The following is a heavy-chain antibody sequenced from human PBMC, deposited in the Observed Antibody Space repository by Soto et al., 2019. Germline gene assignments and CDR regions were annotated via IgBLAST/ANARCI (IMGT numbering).Heavy chain of an antibody. CDR2: ISGSDDST. Sequence: PGGSLRLSCAASGFSFSYYGMHWVRQAPGKGLEWVSVISGSDDSTYYADSVKGRFTISRDNSKNTLYLQMNSLRAEDTAVYYCAKRSSSSTFDYWGQGTLVTVSS. J-gene: IGHJ4*02. CDR1: GFSFSYYG. D-gene: IGHD6-6*01. CDR3: AKRSSSSTFDY. V-gene: IGHV3-23*01.